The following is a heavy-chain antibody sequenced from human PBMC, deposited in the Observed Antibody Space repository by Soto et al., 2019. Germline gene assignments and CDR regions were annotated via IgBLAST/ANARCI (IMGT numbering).Heavy chain of an antibody. CDR2: IYYSGST. CDR1: GGSISSSSYY. CDR3: ARSDYYLTYYFDY. Sequence: PSETLSLTCTVSGGSISSSSYYWGWIRQPPGKGLEWIGSIYYSGSTYYNPSLKSRVTISVDTSKNQFSLKLSSVTAADTAVYYCARSDYYLTYYFDYWGQGTLVTVSS. D-gene: IGHD3-22*01. J-gene: IGHJ4*02. V-gene: IGHV4-39*01.